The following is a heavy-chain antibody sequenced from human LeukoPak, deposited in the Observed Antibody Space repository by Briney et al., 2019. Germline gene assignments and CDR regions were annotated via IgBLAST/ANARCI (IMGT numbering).Heavy chain of an antibody. CDR1: GGSFSGYY. Sequence: PSETLSLTCAVYGGSFSGYYWSWIRQPPGKGLEWIGEINHSGSTNYNPSLKSRVTISVDASKNQFSLKLSSVTAADTAVYYCVRVGRLAVWGQGTTVTVSS. J-gene: IGHJ6*02. CDR2: INHSGST. V-gene: IGHV4-34*01. D-gene: IGHD6-6*01. CDR3: VRVGRLAV.